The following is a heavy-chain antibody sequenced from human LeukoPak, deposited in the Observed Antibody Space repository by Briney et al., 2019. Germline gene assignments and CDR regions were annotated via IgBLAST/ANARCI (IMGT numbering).Heavy chain of an antibody. CDR1: GFTVNTNF. J-gene: IGHJ4*02. CDR2: IFKGGRT. D-gene: IGHD3-3*01. V-gene: IGHV3-66*01. Sequence: GGSLRLSCAASGFTVNTNFVNWVRQAPGKGLEWVSVIFKGGRTYYADSVKGRFTTSRDNSKNTVHLQLNSLRADDTAVYYCARGGLHDFWGGYNDYWGQGALVTVSS. CDR3: ARGGLHDFWGGYNDY.